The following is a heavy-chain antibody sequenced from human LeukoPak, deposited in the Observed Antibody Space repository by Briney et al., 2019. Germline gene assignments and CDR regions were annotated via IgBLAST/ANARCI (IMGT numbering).Heavy chain of an antibody. D-gene: IGHD1-26*01. J-gene: IGHJ3*02. CDR2: INPNSGGT. CDR1: GYTFTGYY. Sequence: ASVKVSCKASGYTFTGYYMHWVRQAPGQGLEWMGWINPNSGGTNYAQKFQGRVTKTRDTSISTAYMELSWLRSDDTAVYYCATPWELLGNDAFDIWGQGTMVTVSS. V-gene: IGHV1-2*02. CDR3: ATPWELLGNDAFDI.